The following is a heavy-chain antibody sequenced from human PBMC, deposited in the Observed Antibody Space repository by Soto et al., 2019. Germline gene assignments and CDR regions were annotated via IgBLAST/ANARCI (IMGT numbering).Heavy chain of an antibody. Sequence: GASVKVSCKASGGTFSSYAISWVRQAPGQGLEWMGGIIPIFGTANYAQKFQGRVTITADESTSTAYMELSSLRSEDTAVYYCARRTYSGSYDTKYYYYYGMDVWGQGTTVTVSS. V-gene: IGHV1-69*13. CDR3: ARRTYSGSYDTKYYYYYGMDV. CDR1: GGTFSSYA. J-gene: IGHJ6*02. D-gene: IGHD1-26*01. CDR2: IIPIFGTA.